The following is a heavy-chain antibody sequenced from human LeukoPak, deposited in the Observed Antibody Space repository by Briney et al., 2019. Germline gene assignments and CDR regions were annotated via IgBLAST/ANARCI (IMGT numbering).Heavy chain of an antibody. V-gene: IGHV4-30-2*01. CDR2: IYHSGST. J-gene: IGHJ4*02. D-gene: IGHD1-14*01. Sequence: SETLSLTCTVSAGSISSGAYYWSWIRQPPGKGLEYIGYIYHSGSTYYNPSLKSRVTISVDRSQNQFSLKLSSVIAADTAVYFCARHRTSPNRYPFDYWGQGTLVPVSS. CDR1: AGSISSGAYY. CDR3: ARHRTSPNRYPFDY.